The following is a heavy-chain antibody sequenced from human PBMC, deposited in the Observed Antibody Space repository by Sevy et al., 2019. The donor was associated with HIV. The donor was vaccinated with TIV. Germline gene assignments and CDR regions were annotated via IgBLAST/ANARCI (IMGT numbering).Heavy chain of an antibody. CDR2: IYYSGST. D-gene: IGHD1-20*01. J-gene: IGHJ4*02. Sequence: TLSLTCTVSGGSMNIYYWSWIRQPPGKGLEWIGYIYYSGSTNYNPSLKSRVTISVDTSKNQFSPKLRSVTAADTAVYYCARVGFNWNDVDYWGQGTLVTVSS. CDR1: GGSMNIYY. CDR3: ARVGFNWNDVDY. V-gene: IGHV4-59*01.